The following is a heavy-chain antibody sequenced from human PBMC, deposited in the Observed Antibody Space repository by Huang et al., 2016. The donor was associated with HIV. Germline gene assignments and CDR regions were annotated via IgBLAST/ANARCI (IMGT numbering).Heavy chain of an antibody. CDR3: AKGGSAAAVLDF. J-gene: IGHJ4*02. CDR2: ISYVGKTK. D-gene: IGHD6-13*01. CDR1: GFTFSSYG. Sequence: QVQLVESGGGVVQPGRSLRISCAASGFTFSSYGMHWVRQAPGKGLEWVAVISYVGKTKDYADSVKGRFSISRDNSKTTVYLQLNSLRVEDTAVYYCAKGGSAAAVLDFWGQGTLVTVSS. V-gene: IGHV3-30*18.